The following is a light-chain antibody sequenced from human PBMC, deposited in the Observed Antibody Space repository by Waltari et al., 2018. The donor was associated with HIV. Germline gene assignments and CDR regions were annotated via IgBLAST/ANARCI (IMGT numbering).Light chain of an antibody. CDR2: KDK. V-gene: IGLV1-47*01. Sequence: QSVPTQPPSASGTPGQRVAISCSGSNSNIGRNFVYWYQQLPGTAPKLLIYKDKQRPSGVPERFSASKSGSSSSLAISGLRSEDEAEYYCATWDDILSGYLFGTGTKVTVL. J-gene: IGLJ1*01. CDR1: NSNIGRNF. CDR3: ATWDDILSGYL.